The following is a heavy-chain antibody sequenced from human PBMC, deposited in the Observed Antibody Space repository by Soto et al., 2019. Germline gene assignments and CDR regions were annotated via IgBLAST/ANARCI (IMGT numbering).Heavy chain of an antibody. CDR2: IYYSGST. Sequence: QVQLQESGPGLVKPSETLSLTCTVSGGSISSYYWSWIRQPPGKGLEWIGYIYYSGSTNYNPSLKSRVTISVDTSKNQFSLKLSSVTAADTAVYYCARTEYGDYGEFDYWGQGTLVTVSS. D-gene: IGHD4-17*01. CDR1: GGSISSYY. CDR3: ARTEYGDYGEFDY. J-gene: IGHJ4*02. V-gene: IGHV4-59*01.